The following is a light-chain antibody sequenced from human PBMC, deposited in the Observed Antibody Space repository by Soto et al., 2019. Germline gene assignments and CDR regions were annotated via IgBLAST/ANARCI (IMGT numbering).Light chain of an antibody. Sequence: DFQMTQSHSTLSAFVGDRITITCRASQRINQWLAWYQQKPGKVPKLLIYGASSLVSGGPSRFSGSGSETEFTLTISSLQPDDFATDDYQQYNWYIGGGTNVEIK. CDR3: QQYNWY. J-gene: IGKJ4*01. CDR1: QRINQW. CDR2: GAS. V-gene: IGKV1-5*01.